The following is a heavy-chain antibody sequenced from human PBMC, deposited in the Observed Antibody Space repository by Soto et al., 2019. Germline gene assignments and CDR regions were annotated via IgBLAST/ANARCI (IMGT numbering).Heavy chain of an antibody. CDR1: GFTFSSYG. Sequence: QVQLVESGRGEVQPGRSLRLSCAASGFTFSSYGMHWVRQAPGKGLEWVAVISYDGINKYYADSVKGRFTISRDNSKNTLYLQMNSLRAEDTAVYYCAKVFDPWCQGTLVTVSS. CDR3: AKVFDP. CDR2: ISYDGINK. J-gene: IGHJ5*02. V-gene: IGHV3-30*18.